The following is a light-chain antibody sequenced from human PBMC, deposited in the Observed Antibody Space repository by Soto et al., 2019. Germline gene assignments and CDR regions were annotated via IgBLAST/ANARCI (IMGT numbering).Light chain of an antibody. CDR2: GAA. J-gene: IGKJ4*02. CDR1: QSISSSH. Sequence: EIVLTQSPGTLSFSPGGRATLSCRATQSISSSHLAWYQQKPGQGPRLLIYGAASRATGIPDRFSGSGSGTDCTLTISRLEPEDFAVYYCQQYRSSPRTFGGGTKVDIK. V-gene: IGKV3-20*01. CDR3: QQYRSSPRT.